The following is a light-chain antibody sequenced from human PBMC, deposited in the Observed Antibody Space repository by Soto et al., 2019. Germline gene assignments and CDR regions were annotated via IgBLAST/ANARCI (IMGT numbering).Light chain of an antibody. V-gene: IGKV3-20*01. CDR3: QQYDRSPLIT. CDR1: QTVNSNY. Sequence: EIVLTQSPGTLSLSPGERATLSCRASQTVNSNYLAWYQQRAGQAPRLLIYGASTRAADIPDRFSGSGSGPDFTLTISRLEPEDFAVYYCQQYDRSPLITFGGGTKVEIK. J-gene: IGKJ4*01. CDR2: GAS.